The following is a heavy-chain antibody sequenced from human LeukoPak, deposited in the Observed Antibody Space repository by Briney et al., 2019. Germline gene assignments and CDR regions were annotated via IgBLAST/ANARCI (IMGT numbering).Heavy chain of an antibody. Sequence: SVKVSCKASGGTFSTYAISWVRQAPGRGLEWMGRIIPVLGVANYAQKFQGRVTISADKSTSTAYMEVSSLRSEDTAVYYCATGIGTLWSGYYHDYWGQGTLVTVSS. CDR3: ATGIGTLWSGYYHDY. V-gene: IGHV1-69*04. J-gene: IGHJ4*02. CDR2: IIPVLGVA. CDR1: GGTFSTYA. D-gene: IGHD3-3*01.